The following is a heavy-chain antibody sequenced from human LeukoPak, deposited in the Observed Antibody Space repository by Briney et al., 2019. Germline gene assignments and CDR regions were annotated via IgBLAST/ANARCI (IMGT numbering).Heavy chain of an antibody. D-gene: IGHD2-8*01. CDR1: GFTVSTNY. V-gene: IGHV3-53*01. Sequence: PGGSLRLSCAASGFTVSTNYMNWVRQAPGKGLEWVSVIYSGGSTYYAGSVKGRFTISRDNSKNTLYLQMNSLRAEDTAVYSCARDGPNYAMDVWGQGTTVTVSS. CDR3: ARDGPNYAMDV. J-gene: IGHJ6*02. CDR2: IYSGGST.